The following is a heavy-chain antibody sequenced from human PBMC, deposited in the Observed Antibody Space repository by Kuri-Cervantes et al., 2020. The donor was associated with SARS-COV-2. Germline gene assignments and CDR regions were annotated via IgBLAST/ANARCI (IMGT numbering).Heavy chain of an antibody. V-gene: IGHV3-30-3*01. Sequence: GGSLRLSCAASGFTFSSYAMHWVRQAPGKGLEWVAVISYDGSNKYYADSAKGRFTISRDNSKNTLYLQMNSLRAEDTAVYYCAKAEWLERGGIDYWGQGTLVTVSS. J-gene: IGHJ4*02. CDR2: ISYDGSNK. D-gene: IGHD6-19*01. CDR3: AKAEWLERGGIDY. CDR1: GFTFSSYA.